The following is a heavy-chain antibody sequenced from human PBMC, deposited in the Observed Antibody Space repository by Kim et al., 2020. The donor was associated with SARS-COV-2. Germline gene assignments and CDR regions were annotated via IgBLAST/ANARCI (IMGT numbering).Heavy chain of an antibody. V-gene: IGHV3-23*01. J-gene: IGHJ4*02. CDR2: MTDSGGST. CDR3: AKSGQLDN. D-gene: IGHD5-12*01. Sequence: GGSLRLSCAASGFTFSSYGMSWVRQAPGKGLEWVSSMTDSGGSTSYAASVKGRFTISRDNSKNTLYLQMNSLRAEDTALYYCAKSGQLDNWGQGTLVTVSS. CDR1: GFTFSSYG.